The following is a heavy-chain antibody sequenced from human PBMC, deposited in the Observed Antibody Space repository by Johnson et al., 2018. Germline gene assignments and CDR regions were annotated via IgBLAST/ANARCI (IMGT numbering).Heavy chain of an antibody. V-gene: IGHV3-20*04. J-gene: IGHJ6*03. D-gene: IGHD3-10*01. CDR3: ARGGSENYYYFYMDV. Sequence: VQLVESGGGVVRXGGSLRLXCAASGFTFDDYGMTWVREIPGKGLEWVCVINGNGGSTSYADSVKGRVTISRDNAKNSLFLPMNRLGAEATAFYYCARGGSENYYYFYMDVWGKGTTVTVSS. CDR2: INGNGGST. CDR1: GFTFDDYG.